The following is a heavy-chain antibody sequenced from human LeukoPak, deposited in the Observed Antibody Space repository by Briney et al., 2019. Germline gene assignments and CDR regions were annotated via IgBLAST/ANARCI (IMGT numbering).Heavy chain of an antibody. CDR2: IKSKTDGGTT. CDR1: GFTFSNAW. Sequence: GGSLRLSCAASGFTFSNAWMSWVRQAPGKGLEWVGRIKSKTDGGTTDYAAPVKGRFTISRDDSKNTLYLQMNSLKTEDTAVCYCTTDRSGYDYGFDYWGQGTLVTVSS. CDR3: TTDRSGYDYGFDY. J-gene: IGHJ4*02. V-gene: IGHV3-15*01. D-gene: IGHD5-12*01.